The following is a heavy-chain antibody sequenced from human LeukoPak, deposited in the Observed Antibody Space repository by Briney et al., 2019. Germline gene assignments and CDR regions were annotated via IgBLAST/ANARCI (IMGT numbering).Heavy chain of an antibody. CDR1: GFTFSDYY. CDR2: ISSSSSHT. D-gene: IGHD6-13*01. V-gene: IGHV3-11*05. J-gene: IGHJ4*02. Sequence: PGGSLRLSCAASGFTFSDYYMSWIRQAPGKGLEWVSYISSSSSHTNYGDSVKGRFTISRDNAKNSLYLQVNSLRAEDTAVYYCARGRSWFDYWGQGTLVTVSS. CDR3: ARGRSWFDY.